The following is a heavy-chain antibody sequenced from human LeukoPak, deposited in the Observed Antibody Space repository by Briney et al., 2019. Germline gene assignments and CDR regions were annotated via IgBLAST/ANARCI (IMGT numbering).Heavy chain of an antibody. V-gene: IGHV3-7*03. CDR1: GFMFSSNW. CDR2: IKEDGTET. CDR3: AKEGRSLQTY. Sequence: GGSLRLSCAASGFMFSSNWMSWVRLAPGKGLEWVANIKEDGTETYYVDSVKGRFTISRDNAKNSLYLQMNGLRVEDTAVYYCAKEGRSLQTYWGQGTLVTVSS. D-gene: IGHD5-24*01. J-gene: IGHJ4*02.